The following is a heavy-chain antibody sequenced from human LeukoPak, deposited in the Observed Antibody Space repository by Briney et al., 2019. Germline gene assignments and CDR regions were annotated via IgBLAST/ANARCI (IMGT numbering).Heavy chain of an antibody. CDR3: ARDVPLIAVAGIGWTFDP. V-gene: IGHV4-61*02. CDR1: GGSISSGSYY. Sequence: SQTLSLTCTVSGGSISSGSYYWSWIRHPAGKGLEWIGRIYTSGSTNYNPSLKSRVTISVDTSKNQFSLKLSSVTAADTAVYYCARDVPLIAVAGIGWTFDPWGQGTLVTVSS. D-gene: IGHD6-19*01. CDR2: IYTSGST. J-gene: IGHJ5*02.